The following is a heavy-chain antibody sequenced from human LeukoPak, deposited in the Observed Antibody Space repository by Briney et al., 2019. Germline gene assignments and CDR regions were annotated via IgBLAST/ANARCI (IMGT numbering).Heavy chain of an antibody. CDR2: ISSSSSTI. CDR3: ARDDSSGFSPVDY. CDR1: RFTFSSYS. J-gene: IGHJ4*02. Sequence: GGSLRLSCAASRFTFSSYSMRGVRQAPGKGVEWVSYISSSSSTIYYADSVTGRFTISRENAKNSLYLQMNRLGDDDTAVYYCARDDSSGFSPVDYWGQGTLVTVSS. V-gene: IGHV3-48*02. D-gene: IGHD3-22*01.